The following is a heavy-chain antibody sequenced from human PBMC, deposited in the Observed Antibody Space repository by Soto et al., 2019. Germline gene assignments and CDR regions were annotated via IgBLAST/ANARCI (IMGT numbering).Heavy chain of an antibody. CDR3: ARGRIAARSWFDP. Sequence: SETLSLTCTVSGGSISSYYWSWIRQPPGKGLEWIGYIYYSGSTNYNPSLKSRITISVDTSKNQFSLKLSSVTAADTAVYYCARGRIAARSWFDPWGQGTLVTVS. J-gene: IGHJ5*02. V-gene: IGHV4-59*12. CDR2: IYYSGST. CDR1: GGSISSYY. D-gene: IGHD6-13*01.